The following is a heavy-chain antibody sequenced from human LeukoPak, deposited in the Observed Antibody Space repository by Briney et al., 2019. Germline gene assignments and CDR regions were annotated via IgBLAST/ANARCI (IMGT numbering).Heavy chain of an antibody. CDR1: GYTFTCYH. Sequence: ASVKVSCKASGYTFTCYHMHWVRQAPGQGLEWMGRINPDSGGTNYAQKFQGRVTMTRDTSISTAYMELSRLTSDDTAVYYCARRYCSSSSCYGPYFDYWGQGTLVTVSS. J-gene: IGHJ4*02. CDR2: INPDSGGT. V-gene: IGHV1-2*02. CDR3: ARRYCSSSSCYGPYFDY. D-gene: IGHD2-2*01.